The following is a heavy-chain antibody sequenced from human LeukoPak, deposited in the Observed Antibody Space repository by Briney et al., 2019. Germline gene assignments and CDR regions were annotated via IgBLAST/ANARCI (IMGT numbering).Heavy chain of an antibody. D-gene: IGHD3-10*01. CDR3: ARGGYYGSGNDFRFDP. V-gene: IGHV4-59*01. CDR1: GGSISNYY. CDR2: IYYTGST. Sequence: SETLSLTCTVSGGSISNYYWSWIRQPPGKGLQWIGYIYYTGSTNYNPSLKSRVTISVDTSRNQFSLKLKSVTAADTAVYYCARGGYYGSGNDFRFDPWGQGTLVTVSS. J-gene: IGHJ5*02.